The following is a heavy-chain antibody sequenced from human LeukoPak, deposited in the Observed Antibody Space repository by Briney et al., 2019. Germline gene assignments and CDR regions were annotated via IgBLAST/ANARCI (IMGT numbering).Heavy chain of an antibody. J-gene: IGHJ4*02. CDR1: GYTFTSYD. V-gene: IGHV1-8*03. D-gene: IGHD6-13*01. CDR3: ARVSSPIAAAAPPDY. Sequence: ASVKVSCKASGYTFTSYDINWVRQATGQGLEWMGWMSPNSGNTGYAQKFQGRVTITRNTSISTAYMELSSLRSEDTAVYYCARVSSPIAAAAPPDYWAREPWSPSPQ. CDR2: MSPNSGNT.